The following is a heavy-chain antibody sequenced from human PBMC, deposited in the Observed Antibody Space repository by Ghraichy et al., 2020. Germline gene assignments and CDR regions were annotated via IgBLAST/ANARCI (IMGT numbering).Heavy chain of an antibody. CDR3: VKDTRRQIIVVVAANANSYYAMDV. CDR2: IYSGGST. CDR1: GFTVSSNY. V-gene: IGHV3-53*01. D-gene: IGHD2-15*01. J-gene: IGHJ6*02. Sequence: GGSLRLSCAASGFTVSSNYMSWVRQAPGKGLEWVSVIYSGGSTFYADSVKGRFTISRDNSKNTLYLQLNNLRVEETAVYYCVKDTRRQIIVVVAANANSYYAMDVWGQGTTVTVSS.